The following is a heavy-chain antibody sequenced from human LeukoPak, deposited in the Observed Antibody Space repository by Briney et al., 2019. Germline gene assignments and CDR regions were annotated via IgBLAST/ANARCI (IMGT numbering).Heavy chain of an antibody. CDR1: GFTFSSYW. J-gene: IGHJ6*03. CDR3: ARAMVTTVRFYYYYYIDV. CDR2: IKQDGSVK. D-gene: IGHD4-17*01. V-gene: IGHV3-7*01. Sequence: GGSLRLSCAASGFTFSSYWMTWVRQAPGKGLEWVANIKQDGSVKYYVDSVKGRFTISRDSAKNSLYLQMNSLSVEDTAVYYCARAMVTTVRFYYYYYIDVWGKGTTVTVSS.